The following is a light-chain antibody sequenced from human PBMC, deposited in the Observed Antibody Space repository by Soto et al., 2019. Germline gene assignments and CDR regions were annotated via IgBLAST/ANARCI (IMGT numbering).Light chain of an antibody. Sequence: QSALTQPASVSGSPGQSITISCTGTNSDVGSYNLVSWYQQQPGKAPKLMIYEGSKRPSGVSNRFSGSKSGNTASLTISGLEADDEADYYCCSYAGSSTLVFGGGTQLTVL. V-gene: IGLV2-23*01. CDR1: NSDVGSYNL. CDR3: CSYAGSSTLV. J-gene: IGLJ2*01. CDR2: EGS.